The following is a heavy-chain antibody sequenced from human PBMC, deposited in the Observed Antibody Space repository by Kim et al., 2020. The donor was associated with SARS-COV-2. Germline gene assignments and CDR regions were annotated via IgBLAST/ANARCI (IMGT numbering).Heavy chain of an antibody. CDR3: VRGERNYESSGYHYYYYGMAV. D-gene: IGHD3-22*01. Sequence: ASVKVSCKASGYTFTSYAMHWVRQAPGQRLEWMGWINAGNGNTQYSQKFQGRVTITRDTSASTAYMELSSLRSEDTAVYYCVRGERNYESSGYHYYYYGMAVWGQRTTVTVSS. CDR2: INAGNGNT. CDR1: GYTFTSYA. V-gene: IGHV1-3*01. J-gene: IGHJ6*02.